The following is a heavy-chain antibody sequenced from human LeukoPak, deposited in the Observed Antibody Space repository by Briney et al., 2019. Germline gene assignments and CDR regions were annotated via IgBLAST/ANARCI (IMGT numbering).Heavy chain of an antibody. D-gene: IGHD6-19*01. J-gene: IGHJ4*02. V-gene: IGHV3-23*01. CDR2: ISTGGGST. CDR1: EFTFSNYA. Sequence: GGSLRLSCAASEFTFSNYAFSWVRQAPGKGLQWVSSISTGGGSTYYADSVKGRFTISRDNSKNTLYVQMNSLRAEDTAVYYCAKGGHGGWPFDYWGQGTLVTVSS. CDR3: AKGGHGGWPFDY.